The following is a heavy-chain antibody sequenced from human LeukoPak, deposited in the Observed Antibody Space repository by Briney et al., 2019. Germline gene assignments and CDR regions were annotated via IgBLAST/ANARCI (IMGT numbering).Heavy chain of an antibody. CDR3: ARDLGRHFGGDCFADAFDI. V-gene: IGHV3-33*05. CDR1: GFTFSSYA. J-gene: IGHJ3*02. CDR2: ISYDGSNK. Sequence: GGSLRLSCAASGFTFSSYAVHWVRQAPGKGREWVAAISYDGSNKYYADSVKGRFTISRDNPKNTLYLQMNSLRAEHTAVYYCARDLGRHFGGDCFADAFDIWGQGTMVTVSS. D-gene: IGHD2-21*02.